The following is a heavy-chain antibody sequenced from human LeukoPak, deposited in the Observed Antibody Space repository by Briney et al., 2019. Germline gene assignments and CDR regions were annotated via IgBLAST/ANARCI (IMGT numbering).Heavy chain of an antibody. V-gene: IGHV3-23*01. J-gene: IGHJ3*02. CDR3: AKDHCSSTSCKHPDAFDI. CDR1: GFTVSRNY. CDR2: ISGSGGST. Sequence: PGGSLRLSCAASGFTVSRNYMSWVRQAPGKGLEWVSAISGSGGSTYYADSVKGRFTISRDNSKNTLYLQMNSLRAEDTAVYYCAKDHCSSTSCKHPDAFDIWGQGTMVTVSS. D-gene: IGHD2-2*01.